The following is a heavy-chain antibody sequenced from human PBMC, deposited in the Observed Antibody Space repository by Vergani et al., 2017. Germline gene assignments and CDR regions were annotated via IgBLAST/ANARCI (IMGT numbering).Heavy chain of an antibody. CDR1: GYNFPNHW. CDR3: ARRPLLCSGIPNCYRGNWFFDL. D-gene: IGHD2-2*02. J-gene: IGHJ2*01. Sequence: EVQLVQSGAELKKPGESLKISCQGSGYNFPNHWIGWVRQMPGKGLEWMGSIYPDYSDTRYSPSFQGQVTISGDKSVTTAYLQWSSLRASDTALYYCARRPLLCSGIPNCYRGNWFFDLWGRGTLVTVSS. CDR2: IYPDYSDT. V-gene: IGHV5-51*06.